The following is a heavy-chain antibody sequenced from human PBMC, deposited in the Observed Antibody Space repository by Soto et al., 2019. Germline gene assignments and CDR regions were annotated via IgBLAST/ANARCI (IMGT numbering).Heavy chain of an antibody. CDR2: ISWKSGSL. J-gene: IGHJ4*02. V-gene: IGHV3-9*01. CDR3: TKGAQYDILTGYYEF. Sequence: EVQLVESGGGLVQPGRSLRLACAASGFIFDDYAMHWVRQAPGKGLEWVAGISWKSGSLMYVGSVKGRFTISRDNAKNSLYLLMNSLRAEDTALYYCTKGAQYDILTGYYEFWGKGSLVTVSS. D-gene: IGHD3-9*01. CDR1: GFIFDDYA.